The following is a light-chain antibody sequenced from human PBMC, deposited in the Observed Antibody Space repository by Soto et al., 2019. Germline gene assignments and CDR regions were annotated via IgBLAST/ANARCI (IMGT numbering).Light chain of an antibody. CDR3: QQAYSFPIT. J-gene: IGKJ5*01. CDR2: GAS. Sequence: EIVMTPSPATLAVSPVERATLSCRASQSVSSDLAWYHQKPGQAPRLLIYGASTRATGIPARFSGSGSGTDFTLTINSLQPEDSATYYCQQAYSFPITFGQGTLLEI. CDR1: QSVSSD. V-gene: IGKV3-15*01.